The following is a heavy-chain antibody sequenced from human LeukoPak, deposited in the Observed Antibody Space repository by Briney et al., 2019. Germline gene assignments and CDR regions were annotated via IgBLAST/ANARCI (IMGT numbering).Heavy chain of an antibody. CDR1: GFTLSIYA. CDR2: TSSSDAGT. J-gene: IGHJ5*02. V-gene: IGHV3-23*01. Sequence: GGSLRLSCAASGFTLSIYAMSWVRQAPGKGLEWVSATSSSDAGTYYADSVRGRFTISRDNAKNSLYLQMNSLRAEDTAVYYCARGSQGDGNWFDPWGQGTLVTVSS. D-gene: IGHD3-16*01. CDR3: ARGSQGDGNWFDP.